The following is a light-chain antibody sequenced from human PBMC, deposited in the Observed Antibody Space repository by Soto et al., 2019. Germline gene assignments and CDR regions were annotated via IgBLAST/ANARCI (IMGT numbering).Light chain of an antibody. CDR3: QQSYSTPIT. V-gene: IGKV1-39*01. Sequence: DIQMTQSPSSLSASVGDGVTITCRASQSISSYLNWYQQKPGKAPKLLIYGASSLQSGVPSRFSGSGSGTDFTLTIRSLQPEDFATYYCQQSYSTPITFGQGTRLEIK. CDR1: QSISSY. CDR2: GAS. J-gene: IGKJ5*01.